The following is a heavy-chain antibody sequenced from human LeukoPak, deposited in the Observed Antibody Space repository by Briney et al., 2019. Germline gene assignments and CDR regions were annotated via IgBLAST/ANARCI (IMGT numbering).Heavy chain of an antibody. J-gene: IGHJ4*02. CDR3: ARDLASTPHWDLDY. Sequence: GASVKVSCKASGYIFTDYYIHWVRQSHAQGLEWMGRINPKSGGTDDAQDFQGRVTMTRDSSINTVHLYLSSLTSDDTAVYYCARDLASTPHWDLDYRGQGSPVTVSP. V-gene: IGHV1-2*06. CDR2: INPKSGGT. CDR1: GYIFTDYY. D-gene: IGHD7-27*01.